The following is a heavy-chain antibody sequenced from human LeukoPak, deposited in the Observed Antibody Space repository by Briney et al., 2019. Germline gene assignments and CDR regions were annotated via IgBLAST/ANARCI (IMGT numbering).Heavy chain of an antibody. CDR2: ISGSGVA. V-gene: IGHV3-23*01. D-gene: IGHD1-14*01. CDR3: ARGVEPLAANTLAY. Sequence: QPGGSLRLSCAASGFTFSDYAMSWVRQAPGKGLEWVSLISGSGVAYDADSVKGRFTVSRDNSKNTLYLEMNSLSPDDTAVYYCARGVEPLAANTLAYWGQGTLVTVSS. J-gene: IGHJ4*02. CDR1: GFTFSDYA.